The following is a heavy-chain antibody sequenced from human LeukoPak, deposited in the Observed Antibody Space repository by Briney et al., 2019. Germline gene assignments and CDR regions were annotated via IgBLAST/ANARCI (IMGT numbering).Heavy chain of an antibody. J-gene: IGHJ6*03. Sequence: SETPSLTCTVSGGSISSYYWSWIRQPPGKGLEWIGYIYYSGSTNYKPSLKSRVTISVDTSKNQFSLKLSSVTAADTAVYYCARITTVTRAPYYYHYYMDVWGKGTTVTVSS. CDR1: GGSISSYY. V-gene: IGHV4-59*01. D-gene: IGHD4-17*01. CDR3: ARITTVTRAPYYYHYYMDV. CDR2: IYYSGST.